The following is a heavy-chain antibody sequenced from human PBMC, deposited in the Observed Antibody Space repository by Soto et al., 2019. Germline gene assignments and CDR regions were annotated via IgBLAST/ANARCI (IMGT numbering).Heavy chain of an antibody. J-gene: IGHJ6*02. Sequence: QVQLVQSGAEVKKPGSSVKVSCKDSGGTFSSYAISWVRQAPGQGLEWMGGIIPISGTANYAQKFQGRVTITEDESTSTAYMELSSLRAEDTAVYYCARSQGSSTSLEIYYYYYYGMDVWGQGTTVTVSS. D-gene: IGHD2-2*01. CDR2: IIPISGTA. CDR3: ARSQGSSTSLEIYYYYYYGMDV. V-gene: IGHV1-69*01. CDR1: GGTFSSYA.